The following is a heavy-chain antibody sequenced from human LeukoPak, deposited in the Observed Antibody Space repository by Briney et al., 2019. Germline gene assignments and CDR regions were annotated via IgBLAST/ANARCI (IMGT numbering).Heavy chain of an antibody. CDR2: INHSGST. V-gene: IGHV4-34*01. CDR1: GGSFSGYY. CDR3: ARLHNANKEQLADY. Sequence: PSGALSLTCAVYGGSFSGYYSCWIRQPPGAGLEWVGEINHSGSTNYNPSLKSRVTISVDASKNQFSLKLSSVTAADTAVYYCARLHNANKEQLADYWGQGTLVTVSS. J-gene: IGHJ4*02. D-gene: IGHD6-6*01.